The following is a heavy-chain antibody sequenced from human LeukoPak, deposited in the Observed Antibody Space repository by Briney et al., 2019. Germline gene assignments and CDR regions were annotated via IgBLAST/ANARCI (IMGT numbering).Heavy chain of an antibody. CDR2: IKSKSDGGTT. D-gene: IGHD2-2*01. CDR3: TTDGDCSSTNCHQRVAGYYYGMDV. V-gene: IGHV3-15*01. J-gene: IGHJ6*02. Sequence: PGGSLRLSCAASGFTFSSYAMSWVRQAPGKGLEWVGRIKSKSDGGTTDYAASVKGRFTISRDDSKNTLYLQVNSLKTEDTAVYYCTTDGDCSSTNCHQRVAGYYYGMDVWGQGTTVTVSS. CDR1: GFTFSSYA.